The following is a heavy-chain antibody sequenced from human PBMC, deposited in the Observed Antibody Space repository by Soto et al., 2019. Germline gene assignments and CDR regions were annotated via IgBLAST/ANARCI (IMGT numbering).Heavy chain of an antibody. V-gene: IGHV4-4*02. CDR3: TKDEAGSPFRY. D-gene: IGHD3-10*01. Sequence: VQLRESGPGQVKTSGTLSLTCAVSGGSMKTTNWWSWVRQPPAKGLEWIGVVFHSGITRYNPSLKSRATVSVDTSKNQFFLNLASVTAADTAVYYCTKDEAGSPFRYWGQGALVTVSS. J-gene: IGHJ4*02. CDR1: GGSMKTTNW. CDR2: VFHSGIT.